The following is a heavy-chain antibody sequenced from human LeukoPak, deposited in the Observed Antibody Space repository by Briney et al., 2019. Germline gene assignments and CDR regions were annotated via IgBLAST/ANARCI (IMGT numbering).Heavy chain of an antibody. CDR1: GFTFSSYV. D-gene: IGHD3-22*01. V-gene: IGHV3-30*04. Sequence: GGSLRLSCAASGFTFSSYVMHWVRQAPGKGLEWVAIISYDGSNEYYADSVKGRFTISRDNSKNTLYLQMNSLRAADTAVYYCHSRDDAFDIWGQGTMVTVSS. CDR2: ISYDGSNE. CDR3: HSRDDAFDI. J-gene: IGHJ3*02.